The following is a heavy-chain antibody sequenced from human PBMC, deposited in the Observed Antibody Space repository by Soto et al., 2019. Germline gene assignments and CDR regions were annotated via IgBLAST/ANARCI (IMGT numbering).Heavy chain of an antibody. J-gene: IGHJ4*02. D-gene: IGHD3-22*01. CDR1: GFTFSNYA. V-gene: IGHV3-23*01. CDR3: AKGTSYYDSSGFDY. Sequence: EVPLLESGGDLLQPGGSLRLSCAASGFTFSNYAMTWVRQAPGKGLEWVSVISGSGGSTYYADSVKGRFTISRDTSKNTLYLQMNNLRAEDTALYYCAKGTSYYDSSGFDYWGQGTLSPSP. CDR2: ISGSGGST.